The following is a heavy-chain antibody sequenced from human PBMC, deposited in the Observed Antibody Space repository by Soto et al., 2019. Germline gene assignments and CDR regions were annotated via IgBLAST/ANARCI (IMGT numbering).Heavy chain of an antibody. J-gene: IGHJ6*03. CDR3: ARQLGDFWSGPYYYYYMDV. CDR1: GDSFTSYW. Sequence: GESLKISCKGCGDSFTSYWIGWVRQMPGKGLEWMGIIYPGDSDTRYSPSFQGQVTISVDKSISTAYLQWSSLKASDTAMYYCARQLGDFWSGPYYYYYMDVWGKGTTVTVSS. V-gene: IGHV5-51*01. D-gene: IGHD3-3*01. CDR2: IYPGDSDT.